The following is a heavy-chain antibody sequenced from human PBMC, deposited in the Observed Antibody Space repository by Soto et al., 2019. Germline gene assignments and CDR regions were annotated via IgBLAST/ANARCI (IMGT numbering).Heavy chain of an antibody. CDR3: AILLGAPNWFDP. CDR2: ISAYNGKT. Sequence: QVQLVQSAAEVKKPGASVKVSCKASGYTFTSYGISWVRQAPGKGLVCMGWISAYNGKTNYAQKLQGRGTMTTDTSTSTAYMELRSLTSDDTAVYYCAILLGAPNWFDPGGQGTLFTVSS. D-gene: IGHD3-10*01. V-gene: IGHV1-18*01. J-gene: IGHJ5*02. CDR1: GYTFTSYG.